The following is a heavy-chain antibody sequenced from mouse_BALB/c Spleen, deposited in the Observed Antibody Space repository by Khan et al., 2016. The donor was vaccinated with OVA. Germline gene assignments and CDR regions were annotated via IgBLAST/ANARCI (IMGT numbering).Heavy chain of an antibody. J-gene: IGHJ1*01. CDR3: ARSYRYYWYFDV. Sequence: QIQLVQSGPELKKPGEIVRISCKASGYTFTTAGMQWVQKMPGKGLKWIGWINTHSGVPKYAEDFKGRFAFSLETSASTAYLQIGNLKNEDTATYFCARSYRYYWYFDVWGAGTTVTVPS. V-gene: IGHV9-4*02. CDR2: INTHSGVP. CDR1: GYTFTTAG. D-gene: IGHD2-14*01.